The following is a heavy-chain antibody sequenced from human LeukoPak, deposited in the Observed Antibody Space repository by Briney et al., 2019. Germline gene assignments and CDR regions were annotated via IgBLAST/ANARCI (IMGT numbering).Heavy chain of an antibody. CDR1: GFTFSSYW. Sequence: GGSLRLSCGASGFTFSSYWMHWVRQAPGKGLVWVSRINSDGSSTTYADSVKGRFTISRDNAKNTLYLQMNSLRAEDTAVYYCAKGGTYSFDYWGQGTLVTVSS. CDR2: INSDGSST. J-gene: IGHJ4*02. CDR3: AKGGTYSFDY. D-gene: IGHD1-26*01. V-gene: IGHV3-74*01.